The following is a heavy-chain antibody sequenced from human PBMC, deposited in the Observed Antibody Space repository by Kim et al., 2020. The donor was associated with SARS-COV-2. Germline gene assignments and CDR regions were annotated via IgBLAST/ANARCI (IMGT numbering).Heavy chain of an antibody. J-gene: IGHJ6*02. Sequence: GGSLRLSCAASGFTFSSYGMHWVRQAPGKGLEWVAVITYDGSNKYYADSVKGRFTISRDNSKNTLYLQMNSLRAEDTAVYYCARDLCRDCTNGVCYMVFHYGIDVWGQGTPVTVSS. CDR2: ITYDGSNK. V-gene: IGHV3-30*03. CDR3: ARDLCRDCTNGVCYMVFHYGIDV. D-gene: IGHD2-8*01. CDR1: GFTFSSYG.